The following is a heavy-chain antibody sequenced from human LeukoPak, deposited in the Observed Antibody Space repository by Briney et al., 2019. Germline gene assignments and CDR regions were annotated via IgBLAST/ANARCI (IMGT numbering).Heavy chain of an antibody. CDR3: ARAAPEYYDFWSGYYPSTYYYYYMDV. CDR2: IYHSGST. J-gene: IGHJ6*03. V-gene: IGHV4-38-2*02. CDR1: GYSISSGYY. Sequence: PSETLSLTCTVSGYSISSGYYWGWIRQPPGKGLEWIGSIYHSGSTYYNPSLKSRVTISVDTSKNQFSLKLSSVTAADTAVYYCARAAPEYYDFWSGYYPSTYYYYYMDVWGKGTTVTVSS. D-gene: IGHD3-3*01.